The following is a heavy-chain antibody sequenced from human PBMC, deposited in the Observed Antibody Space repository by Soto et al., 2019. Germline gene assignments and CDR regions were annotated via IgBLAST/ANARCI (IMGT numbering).Heavy chain of an antibody. D-gene: IGHD6-19*01. CDR1: GYTFTSYG. CDR3: ARWPEQWPTFGTIGFDY. CDR2: ISAYNGNT. V-gene: IGHV1-18*01. J-gene: IGHJ4*02. Sequence: GASVKVSCKASGYTFTSYGISWVRQAPGQGLEWMGWISAYNGNTNYAQKLQGRVTMTTDTSTSTAYMELRSLRSDDTAVYYCARWPEQWPTFGTIGFDYWGQGTLVTVSS.